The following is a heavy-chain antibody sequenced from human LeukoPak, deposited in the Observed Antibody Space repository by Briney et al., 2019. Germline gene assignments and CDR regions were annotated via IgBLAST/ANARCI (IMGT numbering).Heavy chain of an antibody. CDR2: IWYDGSKQ. CDR3: ARYRSGNSDY. CDR1: GFTFGSYG. V-gene: IGHV3-33*01. J-gene: IGHJ4*02. Sequence: GGSLRLSCAASGFTFGSYGMHWVRQAPGKGLEWVAVIWYDGSKQFYTDSVKGRFTISRDNSRNTVTLQMDSLRAEDTAMYYCARYRSGNSDYWGQGTLATVSS. D-gene: IGHD1-14*01.